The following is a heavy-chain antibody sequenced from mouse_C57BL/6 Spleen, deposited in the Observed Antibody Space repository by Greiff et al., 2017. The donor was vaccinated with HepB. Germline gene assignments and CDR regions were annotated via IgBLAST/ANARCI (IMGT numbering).Heavy chain of an antibody. J-gene: IGHJ2*01. Sequence: QVQLQQPGPELVMPGASVKLSCKASGYTFTSYWMHWVKQRPGQGLEWIGEIYPADSYTNYNQKFKGKSTLTADKSSSTAYMQLSSLTSEDSAVYYCARSGSSGNCFDYWGQGTTLTVSS. CDR2: IYPADSYT. D-gene: IGHD3-2*02. CDR1: GYTFTSYW. V-gene: IGHV1-69*01. CDR3: ARSGSSGNCFDY.